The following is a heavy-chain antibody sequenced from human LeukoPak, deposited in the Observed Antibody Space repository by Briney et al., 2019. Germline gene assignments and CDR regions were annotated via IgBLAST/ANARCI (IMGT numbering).Heavy chain of an antibody. V-gene: IGHV5-51*01. D-gene: IGHD6-19*01. J-gene: IGHJ4*02. CDR1: GYTFTSYW. CDR3: ARRDNSGWYYFDY. Sequence: GESLKISCQGSGYTFTSYWIGWVRQMPGKGLEWMGIIFPGDSDTRYSPSFQGQVTISADMSVSTAYLQWSSLKASDTAMYYCARRDNSGWYYFDYWGQGTLVTVSS. CDR2: IFPGDSDT.